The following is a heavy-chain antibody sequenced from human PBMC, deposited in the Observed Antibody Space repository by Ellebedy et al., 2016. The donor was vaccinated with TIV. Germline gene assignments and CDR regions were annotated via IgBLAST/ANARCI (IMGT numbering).Heavy chain of an antibody. D-gene: IGHD2-21*01. CDR1: GFTFGSYT. J-gene: IGHJ4*02. V-gene: IGHV3-21*01. Sequence: GGSLRLSCAASGFTFGSYTMNWVRQAPGKGLEWVSSITSDGSFIYYADSVKGRFTISRDNAKNSLYLQIDSLTADDTAVYFCTRERLAIAAAFDYWGQGTLVTVSS. CDR3: TRERLAIAAAFDY. CDR2: ITSDGSFI.